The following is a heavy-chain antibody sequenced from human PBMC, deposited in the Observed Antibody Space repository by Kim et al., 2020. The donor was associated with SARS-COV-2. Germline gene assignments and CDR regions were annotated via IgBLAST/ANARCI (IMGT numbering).Heavy chain of an antibody. Sequence: SETLSLTCTVSGGSISSSSYYWGWIRQPPGKGLEWIGSIYYSGSTYYNPSLKSRVSISVDTSKNQFSLKLSSVTAADTAVYYCARHYIDRGSSGYGIDYWGQGTLVTVSS. CDR1: GGSISSSSYY. CDR2: IYYSGST. J-gene: IGHJ4*02. D-gene: IGHD3-22*01. CDR3: ARHYIDRGSSGYGIDY. V-gene: IGHV4-39*01.